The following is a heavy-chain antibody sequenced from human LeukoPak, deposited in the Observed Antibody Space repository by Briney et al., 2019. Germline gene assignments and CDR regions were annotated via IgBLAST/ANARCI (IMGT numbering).Heavy chain of an antibody. V-gene: IGHV3-30-3*01. CDR2: ISYDGSNK. CDR1: GFTFSSYA. J-gene: IGHJ6*02. D-gene: IGHD1-26*01. Sequence: GGSLRLSCAASGFTFSSYAMHGVRQAPGKGLEGGAVISYDGSNKYYADSVKGRFTISRDNSKNTLYLQMNSLRAEDTAVYYCAKASGSYYDPGGYYGMDVWGQGTTVTVSS. CDR3: AKASGSYYDPGGYYGMDV.